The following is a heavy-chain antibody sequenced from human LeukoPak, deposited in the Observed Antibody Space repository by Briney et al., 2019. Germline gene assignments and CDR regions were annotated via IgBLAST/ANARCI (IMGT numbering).Heavy chain of an antibody. CDR1: GGSFSGYY. CDR2: INHSGST. D-gene: IGHD4-11*01. V-gene: IGHV4-34*01. CDR3: ARGVTTVIPPYYYYYGMDV. J-gene: IGHJ6*02. Sequence: KSSETLSLTCAVYGGSFSGYYWSWIRQPPGKGLEWIGEINHSGSTNYNPSLKSRVAISVDTSKNQFSLKLSSVTAADTAVYYCARGVTTVIPPYYYYYGMDVWGQGTTVTVSS.